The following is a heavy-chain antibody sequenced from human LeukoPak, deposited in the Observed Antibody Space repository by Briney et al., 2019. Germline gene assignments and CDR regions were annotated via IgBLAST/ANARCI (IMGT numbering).Heavy chain of an antibody. CDR3: ARGVAEAVAADHPYYYYYGMDV. CDR1: GGSISSGGYY. D-gene: IGHD6-19*01. CDR2: IYYSGST. V-gene: IGHV4-31*03. J-gene: IGHJ6*02. Sequence: PSETLSLTCTVSGGSISSGGYYWSWIRQHPGEGLEWIGYIYYSGSTYYNPSLKSRVTISVDTSKNQFSLKLSSVTAADTAVYYCARGVAEAVAADHPYYYYYGMDVWGQGTTVTVSS.